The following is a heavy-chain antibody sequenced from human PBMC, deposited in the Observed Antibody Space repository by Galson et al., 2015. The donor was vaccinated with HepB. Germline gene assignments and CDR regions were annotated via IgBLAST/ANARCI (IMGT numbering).Heavy chain of an antibody. Sequence: SLRLSCAASGFTFSSYAMHWVRQAPGKGLEWVSVIYSGGSTYYADSVKGRFTISRDNSKNTLYLQMNSLRAEDTAVYYCDYGMDVWGQGTTVTVSS. CDR2: IYSGGST. CDR1: GFTFSSYA. V-gene: IGHV3-53*01. CDR3: DYGMDV. J-gene: IGHJ6*02.